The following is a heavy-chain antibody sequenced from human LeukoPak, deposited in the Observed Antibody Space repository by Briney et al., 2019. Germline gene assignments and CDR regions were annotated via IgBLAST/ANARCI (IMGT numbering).Heavy chain of an antibody. CDR2: INHSGST. V-gene: IGHV4-34*01. Sequence: SETLSLTCAVYGGSFSGPYWSWIRQPPGKGLEWIGEINHSGSTNYNPSLKSRVTMSVDKSKNQISLKLRSVTAADTAVYYCARLPFLSGDDSWGQGTPVTVSS. J-gene: IGHJ4*02. CDR3: ARLPFLSGDDS. D-gene: IGHD3-16*02. CDR1: GGSFSGPY.